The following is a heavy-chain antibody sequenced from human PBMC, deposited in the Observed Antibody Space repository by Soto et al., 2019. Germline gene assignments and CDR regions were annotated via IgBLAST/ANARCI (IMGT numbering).Heavy chain of an antibody. CDR2: INPTGGRR. V-gene: IGHV1-46*01. CDR1: RYTFSNYF. J-gene: IGHJ4*02. Sequence: ASEKVSCKASRYTFSNYFMYWVRQAPGQGLEHMGIINPTGGRRTYAQKFQGRITMTRDTSTSTVYMELSSLRFEDTAVYYCARGAWGRDGYKANAYWGQGTLVTVSS. CDR3: ARGAWGRDGYKANAY. D-gene: IGHD5-12*01.